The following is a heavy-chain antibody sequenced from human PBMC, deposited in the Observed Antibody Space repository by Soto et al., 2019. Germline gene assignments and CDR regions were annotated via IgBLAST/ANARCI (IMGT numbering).Heavy chain of an antibody. CDR2: ISSSGGST. Sequence: DVQLLESGGGLVQPGGSLRLSCAASGFTFSNYAMTWVRRAPGKGLEWVSAISSSGGSTYYAGSVKGRFTISRDNSKNTLYLQMSSLRAEDTAIYYCASRAFYWGQGTLVTVSS. J-gene: IGHJ4*02. CDR1: GFTFSNYA. CDR3: ASRAFY. D-gene: IGHD3-16*01. V-gene: IGHV3-23*01.